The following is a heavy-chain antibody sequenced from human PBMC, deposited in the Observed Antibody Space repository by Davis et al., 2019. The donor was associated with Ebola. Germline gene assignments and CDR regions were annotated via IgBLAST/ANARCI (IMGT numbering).Heavy chain of an antibody. Sequence: PSETLSLTCTVSGGSVSSGSFFWSWIRQPPGKGLEWIGYIYYSGSTNYNPSLKSRGTMSVDTSKNQFSLKLSSVAAADTAVYYCARGNYYYYYMDVWGKGTTVTVSS. V-gene: IGHV4-61*01. CDR3: ARGNYYYYYMDV. CDR1: GGSVSSGSFF. J-gene: IGHJ6*03. CDR2: IYYSGST.